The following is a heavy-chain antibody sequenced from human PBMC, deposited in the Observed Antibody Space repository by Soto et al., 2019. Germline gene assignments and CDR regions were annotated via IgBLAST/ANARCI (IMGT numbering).Heavy chain of an antibody. V-gene: IGHV1-69*06. CDR3: AQDYGDYGGYYYYGMDV. D-gene: IGHD4-17*01. J-gene: IGHJ6*02. CDR1: GGTFSSYA. Sequence: QVQLVQSGAEVKKPGSSVKVSCKASGGTFSSYAISWVRQAPGQGLEWMGGIIPIFGTANYAQKFQGRVTITADKSTRTAYMELSSLRSEDTAVYYCAQDYGDYGGYYYYGMDVWGQGTTVTVSS. CDR2: IIPIFGTA.